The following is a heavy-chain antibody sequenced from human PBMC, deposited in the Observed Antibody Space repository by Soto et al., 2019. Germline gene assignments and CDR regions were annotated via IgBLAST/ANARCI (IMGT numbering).Heavy chain of an antibody. CDR1: GFALSSYW. J-gene: IGHJ5*02. D-gene: IGHD2-8*02. CDR2: INPDGSRI. Sequence: EVQLVESGGGLVQAGGSLRLSCAASGFALSSYWRHWFRRFPGKGLVWVQRINPDGSRIDYADSVRGRFTISRDNAKNTLFLQMNNLRAEDTALYHCARVPVGAYGKFDPWGQGTLVTVSS. CDR3: ARVPVGAYGKFDP. V-gene: IGHV3-74*01.